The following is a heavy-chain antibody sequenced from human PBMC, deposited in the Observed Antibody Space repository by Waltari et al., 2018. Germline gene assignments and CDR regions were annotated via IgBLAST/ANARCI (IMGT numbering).Heavy chain of an antibody. CDR1: GFTFRSYA. CDR3: ARGDGTVTHDA. D-gene: IGHD2-21*02. Sequence: EVQLVESGGGPEQPGGSLRLSCAASGFTFRSYAMSWVRQSAKKGRGWVADINGRGFKTWYAASVKGRFIVSRDNSKDPRSLQMNSLTVEDTARYYCARGDGTVTHDAGGRGTLVTVSS. CDR2: INGRGFKT. V-gene: IGHV3-23*04. J-gene: IGHJ5*02.